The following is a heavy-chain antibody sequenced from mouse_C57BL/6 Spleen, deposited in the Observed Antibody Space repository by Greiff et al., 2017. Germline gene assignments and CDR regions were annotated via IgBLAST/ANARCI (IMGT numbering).Heavy chain of an antibody. CDR3: ARTLYDGYYRYAMDY. CDR2: IDPSDSYT. D-gene: IGHD2-3*01. Sequence: QVQLQQPGAELVKPGASVKLSCKASGYTFTSYWMQWVKQRPGQGLEWIGEIDPSDSYTNYNQKFKGKATLTVDTSSSTAYMQLSSLTSEDSAVYYCARTLYDGYYRYAMDYWGQGTSVTVSS. J-gene: IGHJ4*01. V-gene: IGHV1-50*01. CDR1: GYTFTSYW.